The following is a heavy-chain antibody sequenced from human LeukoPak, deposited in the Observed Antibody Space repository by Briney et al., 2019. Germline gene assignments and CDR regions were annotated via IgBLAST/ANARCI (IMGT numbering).Heavy chain of an antibody. CDR1: GYTFTGYY. CDR2: INPNSGGT. Sequence: GASVKVSCEASGYTFTGYYMHWVRQAPGQGLEWMGWINPNSGGTNYAQKFQGRVTMTRDTSISTAYMELSRLRSDDTAVYYCARGSGYDYVWGSYRLFDYWGQGTLVTVSS. CDR3: ARGSGYDYVWGSYRLFDY. J-gene: IGHJ4*02. D-gene: IGHD3-16*02. V-gene: IGHV1-2*02.